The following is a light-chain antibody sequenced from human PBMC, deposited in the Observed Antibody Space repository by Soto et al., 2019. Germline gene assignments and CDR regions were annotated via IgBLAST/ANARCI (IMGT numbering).Light chain of an antibody. Sequence: EIGLTQSPGNLSLSPGERGILXCRASQSFVSFFVWFQHNPGQAPRLLIFGASTRATGIPARCSGSGSGTEFTLTISSLQSEDFAVYYGQQYNNWPLTFGGGTKVDIK. CDR3: QQYNNWPLT. V-gene: IGKV3-15*01. CDR1: QSFVSF. CDR2: GAS. J-gene: IGKJ4*01.